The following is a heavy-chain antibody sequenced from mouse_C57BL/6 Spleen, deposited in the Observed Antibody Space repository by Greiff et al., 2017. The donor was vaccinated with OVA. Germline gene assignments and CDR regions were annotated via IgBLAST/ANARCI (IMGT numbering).Heavy chain of an antibody. D-gene: IGHD2-13*01. Sequence: QVQLQQSGAELVKPGASVKISCKASGYAFSSYWMNWVKQRPGKGLEWIGQIYPGDGDTNYNGKFKGKATLTADKSSSTAYMQLSLLTSVDSAAYICSRSDGDPFAYWGQGTLVTVSA. CDR2: IYPGDGDT. CDR1: GYAFSSYW. J-gene: IGHJ3*01. CDR3: SRSDGDPFAY. V-gene: IGHV1-80*01.